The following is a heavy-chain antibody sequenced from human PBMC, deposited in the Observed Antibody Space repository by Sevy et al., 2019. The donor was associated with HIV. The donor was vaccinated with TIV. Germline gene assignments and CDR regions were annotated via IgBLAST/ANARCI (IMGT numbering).Heavy chain of an antibody. CDR2: ISSSGSTI. V-gene: IGHV3-48*03. Sequence: GGSLRLSCAASGFTFSSCEMNWVRQAPGKGLEWVSYISSSGSTIYYADSVKGRFTISRDNAKNSLYLQMNSLRAEDTAVYYCAPLPARYYYGMDVWGQGTTVTVSS. J-gene: IGHJ6*02. CDR3: APLPARYYYGMDV. CDR1: GFTFSSCE.